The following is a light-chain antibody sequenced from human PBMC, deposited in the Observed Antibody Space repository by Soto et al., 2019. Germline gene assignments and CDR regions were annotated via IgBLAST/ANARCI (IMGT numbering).Light chain of an antibody. Sequence: EIQLTQSPSSLSASVGDRVTIACRASHDINNFLAWFQQRPGKVPELLMYAASSLKSGVPSRFSGSGSGTDFTLTIDGLQPEDFATDFCQNYNSVPYTFGQGTKMEIK. V-gene: IGKV1-27*01. CDR1: HDINNF. J-gene: IGKJ2*01. CDR2: AAS. CDR3: QNYNSVPYT.